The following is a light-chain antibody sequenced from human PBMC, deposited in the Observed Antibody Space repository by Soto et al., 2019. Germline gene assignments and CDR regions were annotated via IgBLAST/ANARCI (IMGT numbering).Light chain of an antibody. CDR3: QQYNNWPRT. Sequence: EIVITQSPSTVSVSPGERATLSCGASQSVSSNLAWYQQKPGQAPRLLIYGASTRATGIPARFSGSGSGTEFTLTINSLQSEDFAVYYCQQYNNWPRTFGQGTKV. V-gene: IGKV3-15*01. J-gene: IGKJ1*01. CDR1: QSVSSN. CDR2: GAS.